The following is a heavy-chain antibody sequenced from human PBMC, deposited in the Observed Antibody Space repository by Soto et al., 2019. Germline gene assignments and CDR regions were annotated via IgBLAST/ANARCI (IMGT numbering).Heavy chain of an antibody. CDR1: GGSFSNYA. D-gene: IGHD1-26*01. J-gene: IGHJ4*02. CDR3: AREMGATNDY. V-gene: IGHV1-69*04. Sequence: QVQLVQSGAEVKKPGSSVKVSCKASGGSFSNYALNWVRQAPGQGLEWMGRIVPFVGITKYAQKFQGRVTSTADNSTSTAYMELGSLRSEDTAVYYCAREMGATNDYWGQGTLVTVSS. CDR2: IVPFVGIT.